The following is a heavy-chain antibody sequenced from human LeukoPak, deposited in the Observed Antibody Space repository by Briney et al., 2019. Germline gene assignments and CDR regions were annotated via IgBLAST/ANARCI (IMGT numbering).Heavy chain of an antibody. CDR3: ARSDWLDS. Sequence: GGSLRLSCAASGFTFDDYAMHWVRQAPGKGLEWVAGITWNSGTIGYADSLKGRFTISRDNAKNTLHLQMDSLRAEDTAVYYCARSDWLDSWGQGTLVIVSS. CDR2: ITWNSGTI. J-gene: IGHJ5*01. V-gene: IGHV3-9*01. CDR1: GFTFDDYA.